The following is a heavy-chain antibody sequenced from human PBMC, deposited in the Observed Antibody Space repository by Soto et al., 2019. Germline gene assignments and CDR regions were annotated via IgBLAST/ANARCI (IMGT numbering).Heavy chain of an antibody. CDR2: LSYDGSNK. CDR1: GFTFSSYG. D-gene: IGHD6-19*01. J-gene: IGHJ6*02. Sequence: QVQLVESGGGVVQPGRSLRLSCAASGFTFSSYGMHWVRQAPGKGLEWVAVLSYDGSNKYYADSVKGRFTIAIDKSKNTLFLHMSSLRADDTAVYYCVKDGSSGLPYYYGLDVWGQGTSVTVSS. V-gene: IGHV3-30*18. CDR3: VKDGSSGLPYYYGLDV.